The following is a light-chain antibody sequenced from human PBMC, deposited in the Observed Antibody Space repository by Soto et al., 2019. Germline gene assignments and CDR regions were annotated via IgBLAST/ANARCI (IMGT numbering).Light chain of an antibody. CDR1: SSDVGGYNY. CDR2: EVS. Sequence: QSALTQPASVSGSPGQSITISCTGTSSDVGGYNYVSWYQQHPGKAPKLMISEVSNRPSGVSNRFSGSKSGNTASLPISGLQAEDEADYYCSSYTSSSTPYVFGPGTKVTVL. CDR3: SSYTSSSTPYV. V-gene: IGLV2-14*01. J-gene: IGLJ1*01.